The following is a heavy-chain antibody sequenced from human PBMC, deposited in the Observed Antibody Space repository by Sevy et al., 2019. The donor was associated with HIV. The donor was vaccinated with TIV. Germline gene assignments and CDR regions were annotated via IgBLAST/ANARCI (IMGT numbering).Heavy chain of an antibody. CDR3: VSGSGWQNVAFDI. J-gene: IGHJ3*02. CDR1: GFTFSSYS. V-gene: IGHV3-21*01. CDR2: ISSSSSYI. Sequence: GGSLRLSCAASGFTFSSYSMNWVRQAPGKGLEWVSSISSSSSYIYYADSVKGRFTMSRDNAKNSLYLQMNSLRAEDKAVYYCVSGSGWQNVAFDIWGQGTMVTVSS. D-gene: IGHD6-19*01.